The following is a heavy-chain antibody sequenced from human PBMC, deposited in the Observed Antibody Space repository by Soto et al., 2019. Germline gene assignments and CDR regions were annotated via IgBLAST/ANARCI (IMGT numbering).Heavy chain of an antibody. CDR2: IYHSGST. J-gene: IGHJ6*03. D-gene: IGHD1-1*01. V-gene: IGHV4-4*02. Sequence: SETLSLTCAVSSGSISSSNWWSWVRQPPGKGLEWIGEIYHSGSTNYNPSLKSRVTISVDKSKNQFSLKLSSVTAADTAVYYCARLERRMYYYYYMDVWGKGTTVTVSS. CDR3: ARLERRMYYYYYMDV. CDR1: SGSISSSNW.